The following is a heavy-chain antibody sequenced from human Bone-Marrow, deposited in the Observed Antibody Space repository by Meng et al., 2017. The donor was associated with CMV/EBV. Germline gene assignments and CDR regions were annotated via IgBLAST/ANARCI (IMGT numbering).Heavy chain of an antibody. CDR2: IYTSGST. D-gene: IGHD5-12*01. V-gene: IGHV4-4*07. CDR1: ISSYY. CDR3: ARDRPYGGYSGYDDFYYFDC. Sequence: ISSYYWSWIRQPAGKGLEWIGRIYTSGSTNYNPSLKSRVTMSVDTSKNQFSLKLSSVTAADTAVYYCARDRPYGGYSGYDDFYYFDCWGQGTLVTVSS. J-gene: IGHJ4*02.